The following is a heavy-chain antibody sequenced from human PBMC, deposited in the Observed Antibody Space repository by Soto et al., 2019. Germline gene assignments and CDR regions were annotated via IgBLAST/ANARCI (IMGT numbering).Heavy chain of an antibody. Sequence: QVQLVQSGAEVKKPGSSVKVSCKASGGSCSSYAISWVRQARGQGLEWMGGIIPIFGTANYAQKFQGRVTITADESTSTAYMELTSLRYEDTAVYYCARDHGYCSGGSCFTYYYYGMDVWGQGTTVTVSS. V-gene: IGHV1-69*12. CDR3: ARDHGYCSGGSCFTYYYYGMDV. CDR2: IIPIFGTA. CDR1: GGSCSSYA. J-gene: IGHJ6*02. D-gene: IGHD2-15*01.